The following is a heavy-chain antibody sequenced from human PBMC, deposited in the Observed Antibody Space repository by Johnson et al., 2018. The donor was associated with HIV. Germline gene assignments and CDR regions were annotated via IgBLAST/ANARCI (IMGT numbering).Heavy chain of an antibody. Sequence: QVQLVESGGGVVQPGRSLRLSCAASGFTFNNYGMHWVRQAPGKGLEWVAIIWYDGSNKFYLDSVKGRFTISRDNSKNTVYLQMSSLRAVDAAVYYCARDVGDGYNRWGAFDFWGQGTMVTVSS. V-gene: IGHV3-33*01. CDR3: ARDVGDGYNRWGAFDF. CDR2: IWYDGSNK. D-gene: IGHD5-24*01. CDR1: GFTFNNYG. J-gene: IGHJ3*01.